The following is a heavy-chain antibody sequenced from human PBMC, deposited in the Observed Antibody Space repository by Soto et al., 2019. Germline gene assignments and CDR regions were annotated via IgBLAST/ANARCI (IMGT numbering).Heavy chain of an antibody. D-gene: IGHD6-13*01. V-gene: IGHV1-46*01. CDR1: GSIFTNYY. Sequence: QVQLVQSGAEVKNPGASVKLSCKASGSIFTNYYVHWVRQAPGQGLVWMALINPSGGSTNYAQKFQGRVTLARDTFTNTVYMELSSLRAEDTALYYCARDQTAGDYWGQGTLVTVSS. CDR3: ARDQTAGDY. CDR2: INPSGGST. J-gene: IGHJ4*02.